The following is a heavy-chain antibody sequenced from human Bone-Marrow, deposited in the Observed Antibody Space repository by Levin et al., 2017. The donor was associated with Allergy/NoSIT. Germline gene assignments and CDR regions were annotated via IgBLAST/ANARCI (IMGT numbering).Heavy chain of an antibody. Sequence: SETLSLTCTVSGDSMSGYYWSWIRQSAGKGLEWIGRIYTSGFTNDNPSLKSRVTMSVDTSKNQFSLNLSSVTAADTAVYFCARDHGSGDHFEYWGQGILVTVSS. V-gene: IGHV4-4*07. CDR3: ARDHGSGDHFEY. J-gene: IGHJ4*02. CDR1: GDSMSGYY. D-gene: IGHD4-17*01. CDR2: IYTSGFT.